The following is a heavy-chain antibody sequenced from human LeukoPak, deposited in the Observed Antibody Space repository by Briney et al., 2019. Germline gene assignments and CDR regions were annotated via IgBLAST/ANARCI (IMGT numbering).Heavy chain of an antibody. J-gene: IGHJ6*03. CDR1: GGSISSSSYY. V-gene: IGHV4-39*07. Sequence: PSETLSLTCTVSGGSISSSSYYWGWIRQPPGKGLEWIGSIYYSGSTYYNPSLKSRVTISVDTSKNQFSLKLSSVTAADTAVYYCARGVWKPYYYYYMDVWGKGTTVTVSS. D-gene: IGHD3-16*01. CDR3: ARGVWKPYYYYYMDV. CDR2: IYYSGST.